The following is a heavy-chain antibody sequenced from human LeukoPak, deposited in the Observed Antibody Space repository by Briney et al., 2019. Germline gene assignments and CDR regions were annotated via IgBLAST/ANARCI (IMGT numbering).Heavy chain of an antibody. V-gene: IGHV3-48*04. D-gene: IGHD6-6*01. CDR3: ARGGSSMAAGLDY. CDR2: ISSSSGTI. J-gene: IGHJ4*02. Sequence: GGSLRLSCAASGFTFSSYSMNWVRQAPGKGLEWVSYISSSSGTIYYADSVKGRFTISRDNAKNSLYLQMNSLRAEDTAVYYCARGGSSMAAGLDYWGQGTLVTVSS. CDR1: GFTFSSYS.